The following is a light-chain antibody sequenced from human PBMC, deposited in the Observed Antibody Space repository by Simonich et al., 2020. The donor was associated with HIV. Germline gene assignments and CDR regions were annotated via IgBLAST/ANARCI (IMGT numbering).Light chain of an antibody. CDR1: SSAVGSFNF. CDR3: SSYTSSTTLVL. Sequence: QSALTQPASVSGSPGQSITISCTGTSSAVGSFNFVSWYQQHPGKAPKLMIYEGSKRPSGVSNRFSGSKSGNTASLTIAGLQAEDEADYYCSSYTSSTTLVLFGGGTKLTVL. V-gene: IGLV2-14*02. CDR2: EGS. J-gene: IGLJ2*01.